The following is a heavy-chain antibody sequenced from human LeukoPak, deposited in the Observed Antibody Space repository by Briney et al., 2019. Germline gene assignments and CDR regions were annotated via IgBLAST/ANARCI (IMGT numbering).Heavy chain of an antibody. Sequence: ETLSLTCTVSGVSMSNYYWSWVRQAPGKGLEWVANINQNGSDKYYVDSVKGRFTISRDNAKNSLYLQMSSLRAEDTAVYYCATGPQWFGELFCDYWGQGTLVTVSS. J-gene: IGHJ4*02. CDR1: GVSMSNYY. D-gene: IGHD3-10*01. V-gene: IGHV3-7*01. CDR3: ATGPQWFGELFCDY. CDR2: INQNGSDK.